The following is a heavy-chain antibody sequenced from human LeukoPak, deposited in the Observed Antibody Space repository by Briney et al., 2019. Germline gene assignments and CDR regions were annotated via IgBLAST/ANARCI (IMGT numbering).Heavy chain of an antibody. D-gene: IGHD2/OR15-2a*01. V-gene: IGHV3-48*03. CDR2: ITGSGDTI. CDR3: ARERTTIVSGTTIGAY. J-gene: IGHJ4*02. CDR1: GFTFSSYE. Sequence: PGGSLRLSCSASGFTFSSYEMNWVRQPPGKGLEWISYITGSGDTIYYADSVKGRFTISRDNAKNSLFLQMNSLTADDTAVYYCARERTTIVSGTTIGAYWGQGTLVTVSS.